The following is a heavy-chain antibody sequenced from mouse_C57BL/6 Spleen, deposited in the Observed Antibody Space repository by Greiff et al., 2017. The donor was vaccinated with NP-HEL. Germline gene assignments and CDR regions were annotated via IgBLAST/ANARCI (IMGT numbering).Heavy chain of an antibody. J-gene: IGHJ2*01. CDR1: GFTFSDYY. CDR2: INYDGSST. V-gene: IGHV5-16*01. Sequence: VQLKESEGGLVQPGSSMKLSCTASGFTFSDYYMAWVRQVPEKGLEWVANINYDGSSTYYLDSLKSRFIISRDNAKNILYLQMSSLKSEDTATYYCARDLLRGFDYWGQGTTLTVSS. CDR3: ARDLLRGFDY. D-gene: IGHD1-1*01.